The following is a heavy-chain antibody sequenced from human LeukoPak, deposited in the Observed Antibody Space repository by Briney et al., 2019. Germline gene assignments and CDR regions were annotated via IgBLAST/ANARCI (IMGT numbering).Heavy chain of an antibody. J-gene: IGHJ4*02. CDR2: INHSGST. D-gene: IGHD4-17*01. CDR1: GGSFSGYY. CDR3: ARGGTTVTSLSN. Sequence: SETLSLTCAVYGGSFSGYYWSWIRQPPGKGLEWIGEINHSGSTNYNPSLKSRVTISVDTSKNQFSLKLSSVTAAGTAVYYCARGGTTVTSLSNWGQGTLVTVSS. V-gene: IGHV4-34*01.